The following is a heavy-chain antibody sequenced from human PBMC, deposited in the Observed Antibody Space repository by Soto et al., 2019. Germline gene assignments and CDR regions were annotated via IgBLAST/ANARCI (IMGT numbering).Heavy chain of an antibody. CDR1: GFTFKTYA. Sequence: PGGSLRLSCAASGFTFKTYAMSWVRQAPGKGLEWVSGISVSGGSTYYADSVKGRFTISRDNSKNTLYLQMNSLRGEDTAVYYCAKDPIMIVPPGLPDDWGQGTLVTVSS. V-gene: IGHV3-23*01. CDR2: ISVSGGST. CDR3: AKDPIMIVPPGLPDD. J-gene: IGHJ4*02. D-gene: IGHD3-22*01.